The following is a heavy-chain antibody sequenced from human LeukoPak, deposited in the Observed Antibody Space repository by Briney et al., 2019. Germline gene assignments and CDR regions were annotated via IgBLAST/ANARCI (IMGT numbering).Heavy chain of an antibody. J-gene: IGHJ4*02. Sequence: TGGSLRLSCAASVFTFSNACMSWVRQAPGKGLEWVGHIKGKTDGGTTDYAAPVQGRFTISRDDSKNTLFLQMNSLKTEDTAVYYCTTGTWIQLWLADYWGQGTLVTVSS. CDR2: IKGKTDGGTT. V-gene: IGHV3-15*01. CDR3: TTGTWIQLWLADY. CDR1: VFTFSNAC. D-gene: IGHD5-18*01.